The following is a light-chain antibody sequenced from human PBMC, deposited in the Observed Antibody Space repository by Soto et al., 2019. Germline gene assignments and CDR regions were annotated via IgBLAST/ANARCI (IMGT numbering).Light chain of an antibody. Sequence: DIVMTQSPDSLAVSLGERATINCKSSQTVLDSSINKDYLTWYQQKSGQPPKLLIYWASTREFGVPDRSSGSGFGTDFTLTASTLPAEDVPVYYWQQYDSTARTFRRGPKVEIK. J-gene: IGKJ1*01. CDR2: WAS. CDR1: QTVLDSSINKDY. CDR3: QQYDSTART. V-gene: IGKV4-1*01.